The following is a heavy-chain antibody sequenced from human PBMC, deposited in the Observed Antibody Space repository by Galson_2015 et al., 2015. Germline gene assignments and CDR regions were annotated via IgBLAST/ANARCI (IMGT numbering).Heavy chain of an antibody. CDR3: ARSGGGYCSSTSCYLFDP. Sequence: QSGAEVKKPGESLKISCKGSGYSFTTYWIAWVRQMPGKGLEWMGIIYPGDSETKYSPSFQGQVTISADKSISTAYLQWSSLKASDTAMYYCARSGGGYCSSTSCYLFDPWGQGTLVTVSS. D-gene: IGHD2-2*01. J-gene: IGHJ5*02. V-gene: IGHV5-51*01. CDR2: IYPGDSET. CDR1: GYSFTTYW.